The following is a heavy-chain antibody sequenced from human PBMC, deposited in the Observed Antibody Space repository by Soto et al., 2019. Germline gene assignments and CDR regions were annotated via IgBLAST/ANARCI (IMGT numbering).Heavy chain of an antibody. CDR1: GGSFSGYY. Sequence: TSETLSLTCAVYGGSFSGYYWSWIRQPPGKGLEWIGEINHSGSTNYNPSLKSRVTISVDTSKNQFSLKLSSVTAADTAVYYCARGLRVAPGVYYFDYWGQGTLVT. D-gene: IGHD3-3*01. V-gene: IGHV4-34*01. CDR3: ARGLRVAPGVYYFDY. CDR2: INHSGST. J-gene: IGHJ4*02.